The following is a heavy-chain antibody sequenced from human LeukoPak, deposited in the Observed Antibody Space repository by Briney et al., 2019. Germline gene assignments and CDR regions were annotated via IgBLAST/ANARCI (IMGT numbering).Heavy chain of an antibody. CDR3: ARATDY. Sequence: GGSLRLSCAASGFIFNNYAMTWVRQAPGKGLEWVSAISGSGGDTFYADSVKGRFSISRDNSKNTLYLQMNSLRAEDTAVYYCARATDYWGQGTLITVSS. CDR1: GFIFNNYA. CDR2: ISGSGGDT. D-gene: IGHD4-17*01. V-gene: IGHV3-23*01. J-gene: IGHJ4*02.